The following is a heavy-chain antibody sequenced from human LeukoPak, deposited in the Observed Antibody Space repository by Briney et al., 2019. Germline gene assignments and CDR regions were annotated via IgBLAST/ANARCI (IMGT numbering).Heavy chain of an antibody. D-gene: IGHD5-18*01. CDR1: GGSFSGYY. V-gene: IGHV4-34*01. CDR2: INHSGST. Sequence: PSETLSLTCAVYGGSFSGYYWSWIRQPPGRGLEWIGEINHSGSTNYNPSLKSRVTISVDTSKNQFSLKLSSVTAADTAVYYCARRRYSYGFYYFDYWGQGTLVTVSS. J-gene: IGHJ4*02. CDR3: ARRRYSYGFYYFDY.